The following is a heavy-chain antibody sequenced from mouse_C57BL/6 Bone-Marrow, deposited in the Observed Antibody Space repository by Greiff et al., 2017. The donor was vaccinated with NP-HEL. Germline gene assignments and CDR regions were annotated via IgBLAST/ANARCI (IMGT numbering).Heavy chain of an antibody. D-gene: IGHD2-3*01. CDR1: GFSLTSYG. CDR3: ARSFDGYFPFAY. CDR2: IWSDGST. J-gene: IGHJ3*01. Sequence: VQLKQSGPGLVAPSQSLSITCTVSGFSLTSYGVHWVRQPPGKGLEWLVVIWSDGSTTYNSALKSRLSISKDNSKSQVFLKMNSLQTDDTAMYYCARSFDGYFPFAYWGQGTLVTVSA. V-gene: IGHV2-6*03.